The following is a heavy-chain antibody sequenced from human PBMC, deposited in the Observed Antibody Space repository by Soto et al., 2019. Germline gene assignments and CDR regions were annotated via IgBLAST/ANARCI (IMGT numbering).Heavy chain of an antibody. J-gene: IGHJ4*02. CDR3: AKVPLRPYYFDY. CDR2: ISNDGIKN. V-gene: IGHV3-30*18. Sequence: QVQLVDSGGGVVQPGGSLRLSCAASGFTFSNYGMHWVRQAPGKGLEWVAFISNDGIKNYYADSVRGRFTISRDNSINTLFPQMNSLRPEDTATYYSAKVPLRPYYFDYWGPGPLVTVSS. D-gene: IGHD4-17*01. CDR1: GFTFSNYG.